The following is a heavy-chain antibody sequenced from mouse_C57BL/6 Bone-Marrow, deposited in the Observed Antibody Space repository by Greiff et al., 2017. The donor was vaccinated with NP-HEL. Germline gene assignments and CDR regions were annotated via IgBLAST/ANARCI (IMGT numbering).Heavy chain of an antibody. D-gene: IGHD1-1*01. Sequence: VQLQQSGAELVRPGASVKLSCKASGYTFTDYYINWVKQRPGQGLEWIARIYPGSGNTYYNEKFKGKATLTAEKSSSTAYMQLSSLTSEDSAVYFCARGDYGRDYFDYWGQGTTLTVSS. V-gene: IGHV1-76*01. CDR3: ARGDYGRDYFDY. J-gene: IGHJ2*01. CDR1: GYTFTDYY. CDR2: IYPGSGNT.